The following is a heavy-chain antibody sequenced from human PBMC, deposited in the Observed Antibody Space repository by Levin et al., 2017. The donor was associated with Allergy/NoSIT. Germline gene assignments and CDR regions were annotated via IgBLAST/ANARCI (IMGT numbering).Heavy chain of an antibody. J-gene: IGHJ4*02. Sequence: LSLTCAASGFTFNIFGMHWVRQAPGKGLEWVAVISHDGINKDYADSVKGRFTISRDDSKNTLYLQMNSLRAEDTAVYYGVAGTEGDYWGQGTLVTVSS. CDR2: ISHDGINK. D-gene: IGHD6-19*01. V-gene: IGHV3-30*03. CDR3: VAGTEGDY. CDR1: GFTFNIFG.